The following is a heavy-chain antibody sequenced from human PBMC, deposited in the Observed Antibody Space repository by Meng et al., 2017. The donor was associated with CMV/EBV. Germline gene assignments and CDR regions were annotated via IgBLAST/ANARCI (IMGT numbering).Heavy chain of an antibody. V-gene: IGHV4-59*01. CDR3: ARVIKRLRYYGMDA. D-gene: IGHD3-16*01. CDR1: GGSISSYY. J-gene: IGHJ6*02. CDR2: IYYSGST. Sequence: GSLRLSCTVSGGSISSYYWSWIRQPPGKGLEWIGYIYYSGSTNYNPSLTSRVTISVDTSKNQFSRKLSSVTAADTAVYYCARVIKRLRYYGMDAWGQGTTVTVSS.